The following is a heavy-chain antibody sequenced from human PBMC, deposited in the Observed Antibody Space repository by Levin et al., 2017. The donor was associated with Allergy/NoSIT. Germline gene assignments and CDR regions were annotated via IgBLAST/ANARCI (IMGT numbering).Heavy chain of an antibody. CDR1: GFTFSSYA. J-gene: IGHJ4*02. CDR3: ATAPTMISVVDY. V-gene: IGHV3-23*01. D-gene: IGHD3-22*01. Sequence: HPGGSLRLSCAASGFTFSSYAMSWVRQAPGKGLEWVSAISGSGGSTYYADSVKGRFTISRDNSKNTLYLQMNSLRAEDTAVYYCATAPTMISVVDYWGQGTLVTVSS. CDR2: ISGSGGST.